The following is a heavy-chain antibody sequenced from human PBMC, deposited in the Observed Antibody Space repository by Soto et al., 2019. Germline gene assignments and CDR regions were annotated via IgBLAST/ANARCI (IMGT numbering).Heavy chain of an antibody. D-gene: IGHD3-22*01. V-gene: IGHV1-69*06. Sequence: QVQLVQSGAEVKKPGSSVKVSRKASGGTFSSYAISWVRQAPGQGLEWMGGIIPIFGTANYAQKFQGRVTITADKSTSTAYMELSSLRSEDTAVYYCARGSYYYDSSGYTAWFDPWGQGTLVTVSS. J-gene: IGHJ5*02. CDR2: IIPIFGTA. CDR1: GGTFSSYA. CDR3: ARGSYYYDSSGYTAWFDP.